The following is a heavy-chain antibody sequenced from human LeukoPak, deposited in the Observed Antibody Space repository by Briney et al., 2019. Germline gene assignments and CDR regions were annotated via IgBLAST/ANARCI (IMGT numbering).Heavy chain of an antibody. D-gene: IGHD3-10*01. Sequence: PGGSLRLSCAASGFTFSSYWMHWVRQAPGKGLEWVSGINWNGGSTGYADSVKGRFTVSRDNAKNSLYLQMNSLRAEDTALYHCWGSGSYYSAYDAFDIWGQGTMVTVSS. J-gene: IGHJ3*02. V-gene: IGHV3-20*01. CDR2: INWNGGST. CDR1: GFTFSSYW. CDR3: WGSGSYYSAYDAFDI.